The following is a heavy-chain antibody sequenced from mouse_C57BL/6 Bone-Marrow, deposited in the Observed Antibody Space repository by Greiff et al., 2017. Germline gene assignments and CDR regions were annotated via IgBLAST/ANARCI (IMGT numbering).Heavy chain of an antibody. CDR3: ARGDYGGYYFDY. Sequence: EVQLVESGGGLVKPGGSLKLSCAASGFTFSDYGMHWVRQAPEKGLEWVAYISSGSSTIYYADTVKGRFTISRDNAKNTLFLQMTSLRSEDTAMDYCARGDYGGYYFDYWGQGTTLTVSS. CDR1: GFTFSDYG. V-gene: IGHV5-17*01. J-gene: IGHJ2*01. CDR2: ISSGSSTI. D-gene: IGHD1-1*01.